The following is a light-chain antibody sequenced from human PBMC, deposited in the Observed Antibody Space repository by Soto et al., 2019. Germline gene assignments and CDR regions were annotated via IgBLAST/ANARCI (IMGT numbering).Light chain of an antibody. CDR3: QQRSNWPGT. Sequence: EIVLTQSPATLSLSPGERATLSCRASQSVRSSLAWYQQQPGQAPRLLIYDASNRATGIPARFSGSGSGTDFTLTINSLEPKDFAVYDCQQRSNWPGTFGRGTKVDIK. CDR1: QSVRSS. V-gene: IGKV3-11*01. J-gene: IGKJ1*01. CDR2: DAS.